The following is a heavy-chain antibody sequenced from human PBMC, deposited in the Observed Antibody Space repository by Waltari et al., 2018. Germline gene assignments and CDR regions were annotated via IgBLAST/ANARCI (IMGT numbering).Heavy chain of an antibody. CDR2: INAGNGNT. J-gene: IGHJ6*02. CDR1: GYTFTSYA. CDR3: ARDLDSSSWSIYYYYGMDV. D-gene: IGHD6-13*01. V-gene: IGHV1-3*01. Sequence: QVQLVQSGAEVKKPGASVKVSCKASGYTFTSYAMHWVRQAPGQRLEWMGWINAGNGNTKYSQKFQGRVTSTRDTSASTAYMELSSLRSEDTAVYYCARDLDSSSWSIYYYYGMDVWGQGTTVTVSS.